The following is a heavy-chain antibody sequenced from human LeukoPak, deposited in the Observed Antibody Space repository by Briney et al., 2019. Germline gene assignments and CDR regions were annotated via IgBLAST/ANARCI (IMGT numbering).Heavy chain of an antibody. CDR1: GGTFSSYA. Sequence: GASVTVSCKASGGTFSSYAISWVRQAPGQGLEWMGGIIPIFGTANYAQKFQGRVTITADESTSTAYMELSSLRSEDTAVYYCARGDQLLVKHYYYYYGMDVWGKGTTVTVSS. V-gene: IGHV1-69*13. CDR3: ARGDQLLVKHYYYYYGMDV. D-gene: IGHD2-2*01. CDR2: IIPIFGTA. J-gene: IGHJ6*04.